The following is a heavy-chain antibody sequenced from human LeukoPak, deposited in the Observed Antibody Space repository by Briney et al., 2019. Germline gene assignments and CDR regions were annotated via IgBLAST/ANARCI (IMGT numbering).Heavy chain of an antibody. CDR2: IYTSGST. Sequence: SETLSLTCTVSGGSISSYYWSWIRQPAGKGLEWIGRIYTSGSTNYNPSLKSRVTMSVDTSKNQFSLKLSSVTAADTAVYYCARDPGYYGSGSYYTKSLAFDIWGQGTMVTVSS. V-gene: IGHV4-4*07. J-gene: IGHJ3*02. CDR1: GGSISSYY. CDR3: ARDPGYYGSGSYYTKSLAFDI. D-gene: IGHD3-10*01.